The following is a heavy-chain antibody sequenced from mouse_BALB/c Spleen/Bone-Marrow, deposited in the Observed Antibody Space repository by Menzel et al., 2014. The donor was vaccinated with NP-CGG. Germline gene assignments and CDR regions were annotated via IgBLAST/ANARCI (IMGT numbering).Heavy chain of an antibody. Sequence: EVQLQQSGPELVKPGASVKMSCKASGYTFTSYVMHWVKQKPGQGLEWIGYINPYNDDTMYNEKFKGKATLTSDKSSSTAYMELSSLTSEDSAVYYCARSLYGYDWYFDVWGAGTTVTVSS. V-gene: IGHV1-14*01. D-gene: IGHD2-2*01. CDR1: GYTFTSYV. CDR3: ARSLYGYDWYFDV. CDR2: INPYNDDT. J-gene: IGHJ1*01.